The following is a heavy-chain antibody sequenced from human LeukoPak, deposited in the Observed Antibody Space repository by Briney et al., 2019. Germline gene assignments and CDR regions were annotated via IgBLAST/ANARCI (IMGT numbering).Heavy chain of an antibody. J-gene: IGHJ3*01. CDR1: GGSINHYY. D-gene: IGHD1-1*01. V-gene: IGHV4-59*01. Sequence: PSETLSLTCSVSGGSINHYYWNWLRQSPGKGLEWIGYVYHTGVTNYNPPLSSRVTISIDTSNNQFSLKLSSVTAADTAVYYCAGPDLITTVFDFWGQGTMVTVSS. CDR2: VYHTGVT. CDR3: AGPDLITTVFDF.